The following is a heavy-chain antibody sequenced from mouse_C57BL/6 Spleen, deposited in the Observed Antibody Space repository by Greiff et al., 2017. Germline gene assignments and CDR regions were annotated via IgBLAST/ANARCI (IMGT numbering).Heavy chain of an antibody. CDR1: GYTFTSYW. CDR3: ARPYYDYDGGPFFAY. Sequence: VQLQQPGAELVKPGASVKMSCKASGYTFTSYWITWVKQRPGQGLEWIGDIYPGSGSPNYNEKFKSKATLTVDTSSSTAYMHLSSLTSEDAAVYYCARPYYDYDGGPFFAYWGQGTLVTVSA. CDR2: IYPGSGSP. V-gene: IGHV1-55*01. J-gene: IGHJ3*01. D-gene: IGHD2-4*01.